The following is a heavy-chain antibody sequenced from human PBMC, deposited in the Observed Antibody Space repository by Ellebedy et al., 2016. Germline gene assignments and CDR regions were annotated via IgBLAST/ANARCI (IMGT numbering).Heavy chain of an antibody. CDR2: INHSGST. V-gene: IGHV4-34*01. J-gene: IGHJ5*02. CDR3: ARHVEDGDYNNWFDP. D-gene: IGHD4-17*01. Sequence: SETLSLTCAVYGGSFSGYYWSWIRQPPGKGLEWIGEINHSGSTNYNPSLKSRVTISVDTSQNQFSLKLSSVTAADTAVYYCARHVEDGDYNNWFDPWGQGTLVTVSS. CDR1: GGSFSGYY.